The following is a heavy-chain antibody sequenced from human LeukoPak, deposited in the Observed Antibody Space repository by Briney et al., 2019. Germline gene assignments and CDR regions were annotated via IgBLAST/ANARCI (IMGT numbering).Heavy chain of an antibody. CDR3: ARASGDYGHFDY. Sequence: GGSLRLSCAASGFTFSSYSMNWVRQAPGKGLEWVSSISSSSSYIYYADSVKGRFTISRDNAKNSLYLQMNSLRAEDTAVYYCARASGDYGHFDYWGQGTLVTVSS. D-gene: IGHD4-17*01. V-gene: IGHV3-21*01. J-gene: IGHJ4*02. CDR2: ISSSSSYI. CDR1: GFTFSSYS.